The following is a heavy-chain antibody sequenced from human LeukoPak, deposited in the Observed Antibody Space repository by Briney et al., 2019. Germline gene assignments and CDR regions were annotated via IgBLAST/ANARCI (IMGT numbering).Heavy chain of an antibody. V-gene: IGHV3-7*03. CDR3: ARVGLTGYWGSYNWFDP. D-gene: IGHD3-9*01. J-gene: IGHJ5*02. CDR2: IKQDGSEK. CDR1: GFTFSSYW. Sequence: GGSLRLSCAASGFTFSSYWMSWVRQAPGKGLEWVANIKQDGSEKYYVGSVKGRFTISRDNAKNSLYLQMNSLRAEDTAVYYCARVGLTGYWGSYNWFDPWGQGTLVTVSS.